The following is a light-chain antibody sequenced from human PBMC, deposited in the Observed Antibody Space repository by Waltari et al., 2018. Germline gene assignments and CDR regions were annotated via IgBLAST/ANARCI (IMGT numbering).Light chain of an antibody. V-gene: IGKV3-20*01. Sequence: EIVLTQSPGTLSLSPGERATLSCRASQSVSTCLAWYQQKPGQAPRLLIYHASTRATGIPDRFSGSGSGTDFSLTISRLEPEDFAVYHCQHYLRLPATFGQGTKVEIK. CDR1: QSVSTC. CDR3: QHYLRLPAT. CDR2: HAS. J-gene: IGKJ1*01.